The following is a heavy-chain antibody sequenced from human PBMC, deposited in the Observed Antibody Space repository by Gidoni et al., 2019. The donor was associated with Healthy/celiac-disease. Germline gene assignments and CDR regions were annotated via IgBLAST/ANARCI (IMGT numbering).Heavy chain of an antibody. CDR1: GFTFSTYW. J-gene: IGHJ6*02. D-gene: IGHD2-15*01. CDR2: IKQDGSEK. CDR3: ATYCSGGSCYPYGMDV. V-gene: IGHV3-7*01. Sequence: EVQLVESGGGLVQPGGSLRLSCAASGFTFSTYWMSWVRQAPGKGLEWVANIKQDGSEKYYVDSVKGRFTISRDNAKNSLYLQMNSLRAEDTAVYYCATYCSGGSCYPYGMDVWGQGTTVTVSS.